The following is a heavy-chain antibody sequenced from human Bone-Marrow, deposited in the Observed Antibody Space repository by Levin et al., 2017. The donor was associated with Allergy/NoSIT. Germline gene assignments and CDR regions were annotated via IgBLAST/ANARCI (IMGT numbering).Heavy chain of an antibody. V-gene: IGHV3-23*01. Sequence: GGSLRLSCVASGFTFNAYAMNWVRRAPGKGLEWVSAMSGTTGSHYYADSVKGRFTISRDSSKKTLFLQMYSLRGEGTATYYCAKGTSVYFYSNGLDAWGLGTTVTVFS. CDR1: GFTFNAYA. CDR2: MSGTTGSH. J-gene: IGHJ6*02. D-gene: IGHD2/OR15-2a*01. CDR3: AKGTSVYFYSNGLDA.